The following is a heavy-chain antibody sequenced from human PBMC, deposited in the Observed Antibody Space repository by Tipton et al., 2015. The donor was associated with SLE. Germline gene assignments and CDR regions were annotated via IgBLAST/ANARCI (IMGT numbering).Heavy chain of an antibody. CDR3: ARDPNFGDPGTFDY. J-gene: IGHJ4*02. CDR1: GGSISSRGYY. Sequence: GLVKPSQTLSLTCAVSGGSISSRGYYWTWIRQHPGEGLEWIGYIYSSGSTYYTPSLKSRLTISVDTSKNQFSLRLNSVTAADTAVYYCARDPNFGDPGTFDYWGQGTLVTVSS. CDR2: IYSSGST. D-gene: IGHD4-17*01. V-gene: IGHV4-31*11.